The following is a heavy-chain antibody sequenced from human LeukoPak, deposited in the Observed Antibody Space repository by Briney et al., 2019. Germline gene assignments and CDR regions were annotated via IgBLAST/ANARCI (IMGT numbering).Heavy chain of an antibody. CDR3: ARSHRGGYYFDY. V-gene: IGHV3-23*01. CDR1: GFTFSSYA. J-gene: IGHJ4*02. CDR2: ISGSGGST. Sequence: PGGSLRLSCAASGFTFSSYAMSWVRQAPGKGLEWVSAISGSGGSTYYADSVKGRFTISRDNSKNTLCLQMNSLRAEDTAVYYCARSHRGGYYFDYWGQGTLVTVSS. D-gene: IGHD3-16*01.